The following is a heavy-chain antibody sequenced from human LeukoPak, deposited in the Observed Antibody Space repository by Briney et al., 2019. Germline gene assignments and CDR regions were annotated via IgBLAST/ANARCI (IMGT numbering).Heavy chain of an antibody. CDR1: GGSISSYY. V-gene: IGHV4-59*01. D-gene: IGHD5-12*01. J-gene: IGHJ5*02. CDR3: ARGIVATTPGWFDP. Sequence: TSETLSLTCTVSGGSISSYYWSWIRQPPGKGLEWIGYIYYSGSTNYNPSLKSRVTISVDTSKNQFSLKLSSVTAADTAVYYCARGIVATTPGWFDPWGQGTLVTVSS. CDR2: IYYSGST.